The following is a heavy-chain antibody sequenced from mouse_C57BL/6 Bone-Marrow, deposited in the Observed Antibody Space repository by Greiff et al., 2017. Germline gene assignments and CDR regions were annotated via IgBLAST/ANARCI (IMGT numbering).Heavy chain of an antibody. CDR3: ARVYYDYEYYAMDY. CDR1: GFTFSSYA. D-gene: IGHD2-4*01. J-gene: IGHJ4*01. V-gene: IGHV5-4*03. CDR2: ISDGGSYT. Sequence: EVKVVESGGGLVKPGGSLKLSCAASGFTFSSYAMSWVRQTPETRLEWVATISDGGSYTSYPDNVKGRFTISRDNAKNNLYLQMSHLKSEDTAMYYCARVYYDYEYYAMDYWGQGTSVTVSS.